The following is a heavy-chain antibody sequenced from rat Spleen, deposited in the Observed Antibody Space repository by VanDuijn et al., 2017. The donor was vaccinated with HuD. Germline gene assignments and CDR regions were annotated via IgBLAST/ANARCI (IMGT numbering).Heavy chain of an antibody. CDR3: ARRDGGYSDY. CDR1: GFTFSDYY. J-gene: IGHJ2*01. Sequence: EVQLVESDGGLVQPGRSLKLSCGTSGFTFSDYYMAWVRQAPKKGLEWVASISYEGSGTYYGDSVKGRFTISRDNAKSTLSLQMNSLRSEDTATYYCARRDGGYSDYWGQGVMVTVSS. D-gene: IGHD1-11*01. V-gene: IGHV5-22*01. CDR2: ISYEGSGT.